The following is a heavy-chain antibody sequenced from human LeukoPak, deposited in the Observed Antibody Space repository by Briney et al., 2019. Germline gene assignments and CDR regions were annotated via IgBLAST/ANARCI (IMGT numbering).Heavy chain of an antibody. CDR1: GFTFSSYA. V-gene: IGHV3-23*01. CDR2: ISGSGGST. J-gene: IGHJ4*02. CDR3: AKVGTGTGASFDY. Sequence: PGGSLRLSCAASGFTFSSYAMSWVRQTPGKGLEWVSAISGSGGSTYYADSVKGRFTISRDNSKNTLYLQMNSLRAEDTAVYYCAKVGTGTGASFDYWGQGTLVTVSS. D-gene: IGHD1-7*01.